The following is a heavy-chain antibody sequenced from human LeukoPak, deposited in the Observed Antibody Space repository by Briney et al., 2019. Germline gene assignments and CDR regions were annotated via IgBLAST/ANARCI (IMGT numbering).Heavy chain of an antibody. J-gene: IGHJ4*02. CDR1: GFTFSSYW. CDR3: ARDKYYSSGTYFDS. Sequence: GGSLRLSCAASGFTFSSYWMHWVRQAPGKGLVWVSRINSDGSTTSYADSVKGRFTISRDNSRNTLFLHMTSLTAEDTAVYYCARDKYYSSGTYFDSWGQGTLVIVSS. V-gene: IGHV3-74*01. D-gene: IGHD3-10*01. CDR2: INSDGSTT.